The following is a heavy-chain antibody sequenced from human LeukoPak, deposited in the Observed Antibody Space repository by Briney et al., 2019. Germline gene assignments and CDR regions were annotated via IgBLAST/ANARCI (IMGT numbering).Heavy chain of an antibody. CDR2: ISGSGGST. Sequence: GGSLRLSCTASGFSVKSNYMSWVRQAPGKGLEWVSAISGSGGSTYYADSVKGRFTISRDNSKNTLYLQMNSLRAEDTAVYYCAKGDGSGSSDAFDIWGQGTMVTVSS. D-gene: IGHD3-10*01. J-gene: IGHJ3*02. CDR3: AKGDGSGSSDAFDI. CDR1: GFSVKSNY. V-gene: IGHV3-23*01.